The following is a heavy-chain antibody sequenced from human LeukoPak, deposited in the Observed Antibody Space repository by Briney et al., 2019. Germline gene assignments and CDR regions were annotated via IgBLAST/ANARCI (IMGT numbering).Heavy chain of an antibody. Sequence: GGSLRLSCAASGFTFSSYSMNWVRQAPGKGLEWVSSISSSSSYIYYADPVKGRFTISRDNAKNSLYLQMNSLRAEDTAVYYCARDRRGLYGRGGYYYYGMDVWGKGTTVTVSS. CDR1: GFTFSSYS. V-gene: IGHV3-21*01. CDR2: ISSSSSYI. J-gene: IGHJ6*04. CDR3: ARDRRGLYGRGGYYYYGMDV. D-gene: IGHD4-17*01.